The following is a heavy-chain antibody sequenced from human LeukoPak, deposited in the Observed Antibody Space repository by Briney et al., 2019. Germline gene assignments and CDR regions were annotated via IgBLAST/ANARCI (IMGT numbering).Heavy chain of an antibody. CDR2: IYYSGST. V-gene: IGHV4-59*01. CDR1: GGSFSGYY. D-gene: IGHD2-8*01. CDR3: AALMRAAHSVYFQH. J-gene: IGHJ1*01. Sequence: SETLSLTCAVYGGSFSGYYWSWIRQPPGKGLEWIGYIYYSGSTNYNPSLKSRVTISVDTSKNQFSLKLSSVTAADTAVYYCAALMRAAHSVYFQHWGQGTLVTVSS.